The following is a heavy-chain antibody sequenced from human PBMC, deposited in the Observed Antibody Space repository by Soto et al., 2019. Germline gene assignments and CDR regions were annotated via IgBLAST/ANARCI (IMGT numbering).Heavy chain of an antibody. J-gene: IGHJ4*02. CDR3: ARAPLNGDFDY. D-gene: IGHD4-17*01. V-gene: IGHV4-30-2*01. CDR2: IYHSGST. Sequence: SETLSLTCAVSGGSISSGGYSWSWIRQPPGKGLEWIGYIYHSGSTYYNPSLKSRVTISVDRSKNQFSLKLSSVTAADTAVYYCARAPLNGDFDYWGQGTLVTVSS. CDR1: GGSISSGGYS.